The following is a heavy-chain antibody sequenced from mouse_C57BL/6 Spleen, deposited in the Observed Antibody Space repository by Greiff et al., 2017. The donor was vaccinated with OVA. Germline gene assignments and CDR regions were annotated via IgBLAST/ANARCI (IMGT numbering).Heavy chain of an antibody. D-gene: IGHD3-1*01. CDR1: GFTFSSYA. Sequence: EVQVVESGGGLVKPGGSLKLSCAASGFTFSSYAMSWVRQTPEKRLEWVATISDGGSYTYYPDNVKGRFTISRDNAKNNLYLQMSHLKSEDTAMYYCARDRGTSYFDYWGQGTTLTVSS. CDR2: ISDGGSYT. CDR3: ARDRGTSYFDY. V-gene: IGHV5-4*01. J-gene: IGHJ2*01.